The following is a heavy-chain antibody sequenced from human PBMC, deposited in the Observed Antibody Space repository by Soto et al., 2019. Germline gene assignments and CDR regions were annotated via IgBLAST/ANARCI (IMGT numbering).Heavy chain of an antibody. Sequence: GGSLRLSCAASGFTFSSYGMHWVRQAPGKGLEWVAVIRYGGSNKYYADSVKGRFTISRDNSKNTLYLQMNSLRAEDTAVYYCAKSQVPSSSWYPDYYYYYMDVWGKGTTVTVSS. CDR1: GFTFSSYG. J-gene: IGHJ6*03. V-gene: IGHV3-33*06. CDR2: IRYGGSNK. CDR3: AKSQVPSSSWYPDYYYYYMDV. D-gene: IGHD6-13*01.